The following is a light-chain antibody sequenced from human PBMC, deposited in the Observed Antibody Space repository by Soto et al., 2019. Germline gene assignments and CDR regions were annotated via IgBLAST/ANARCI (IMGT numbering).Light chain of an antibody. CDR3: QEYGSSPWT. CDR1: QSVSSNY. J-gene: IGKJ1*01. V-gene: IGKV3-20*01. CDR2: GAS. Sequence: EIVLTQSPGTLSLSPGERATLSCRASQSVSSNYLAWYQQKPGQAPRPLIYGASSRATGIPDRFSGSGAGTGFTLTISRLESEDFAVYYCQEYGSSPWTFGQWTKVELK.